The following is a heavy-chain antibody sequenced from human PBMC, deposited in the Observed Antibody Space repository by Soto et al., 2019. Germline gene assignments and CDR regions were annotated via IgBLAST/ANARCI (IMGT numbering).Heavy chain of an antibody. CDR1: GYRFTSYW. V-gene: IGHV5-51*01. Sequence: GESLKISCQVFGYRFTSYWIGWVRQVPGKGLEWMGIIYPGDSDTRYSPSFQGLVTMSADKSIFTAFLQWSSLKASDTAMYFCARHEGPEYYDTKAHLDYWGQGTLVTVSS. CDR3: ARHEGPEYYDTKAHLDY. CDR2: IYPGDSDT. D-gene: IGHD3-22*01. J-gene: IGHJ4*02.